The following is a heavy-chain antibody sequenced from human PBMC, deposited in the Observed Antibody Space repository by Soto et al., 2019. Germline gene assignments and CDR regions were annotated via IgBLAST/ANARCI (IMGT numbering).Heavy chain of an antibody. J-gene: IGHJ4*02. CDR2: IYSDGTT. Sequence: SETLSLTCTISGGSISSSNWWSWIRQPAGKGLEWMGRIYSDGTTNYNPSLKSRLIVSVDTSKNQFSLKLSSVAAADTAVYYCGREGIYEVWGQGIPVTVSS. CDR3: GREGIYEV. V-gene: IGHV4-4*07. D-gene: IGHD3-22*01. CDR1: GGSISSSNW.